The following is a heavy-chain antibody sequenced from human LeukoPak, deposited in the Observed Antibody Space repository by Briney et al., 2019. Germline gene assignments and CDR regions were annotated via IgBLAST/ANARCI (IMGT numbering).Heavy chain of an antibody. Sequence: PGGSLRLSCAASGFTFSSYSMNWVRQAPGKGLEWVSSISSSSSYIYYADSVKGRFTISRDNAKNSLYLQMNSLRAEDTAVYYCARVGTPYYYCCMDVWGKGTTVTVSS. V-gene: IGHV3-21*01. D-gene: IGHD3-10*01. CDR2: ISSSSSYI. CDR3: ARVGTPYYYCCMDV. J-gene: IGHJ6*03. CDR1: GFTFSSYS.